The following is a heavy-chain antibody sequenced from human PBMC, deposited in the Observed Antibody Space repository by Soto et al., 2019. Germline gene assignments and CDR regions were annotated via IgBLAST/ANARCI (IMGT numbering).Heavy chain of an antibody. Sequence: QVQLVESGGGVVQPGRSLRLSCAASGFTFSSYAMHWVRQAPGKGLEWVAVISYDGSNKYYADSVKGRFTISRDNSKNTLYLQMNSLRAEDTAVYYCARTNSGSYGGYFQHWGQGTLVTVSS. D-gene: IGHD1-26*01. J-gene: IGHJ1*01. CDR2: ISYDGSNK. V-gene: IGHV3-30-3*01. CDR3: ARTNSGSYGGYFQH. CDR1: GFTFSSYA.